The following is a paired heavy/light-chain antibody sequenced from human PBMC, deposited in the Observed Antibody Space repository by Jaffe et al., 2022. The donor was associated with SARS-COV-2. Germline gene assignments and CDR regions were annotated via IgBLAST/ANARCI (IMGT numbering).Light chain of an antibody. V-gene: IGKV3-20*01. Sequence: EIVLTQSPGTLSLSPGERATLSCRASQSVSSSYLAWYQQKPGQAPRLLIYGASSRATGIPDRFSGSGSGTDFTLTISRLEPEDFAVYYCQQYGSSSWTFGQGTKVEIK. CDR1: QSVSSSY. CDR3: QQYGSSSWT. J-gene: IGKJ1*01. CDR2: GAS.
Heavy chain of an antibody. V-gene: IGHV4-59*01. CDR3: ARWDRIAAAGYYYYGMDV. J-gene: IGHJ6*02. Sequence: QVQLQESGPGLVKPSETLSLTCTVSGGSISSYYWSWIRQPPGKGLEWIGYIYYSGSTNYNPSLKSRVTISVDTSKNQFSLKLSSVTAADTAVYYCARWDRIAAAGYYYYGMDVWGQGTTVTVSS. CDR2: IYYSGST. D-gene: IGHD6-13*01. CDR1: GGSISSYY.